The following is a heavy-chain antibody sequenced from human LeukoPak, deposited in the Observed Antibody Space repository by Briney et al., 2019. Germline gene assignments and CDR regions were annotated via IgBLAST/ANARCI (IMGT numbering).Heavy chain of an antibody. CDR2: IYYSGST. D-gene: IGHD2-15*01. J-gene: IGHJ6*02. V-gene: IGHV4-59*01. CDR3: ARVGGGNYYYYGMDV. CDR1: GGSISNYF. Sequence: SETLSLTCTVSGGSISNYFWSWVRQPPGKGLEWVGYIYYSGSTNCNPSLKSRVTISVDTSKSQFSLKLNSVTAADTAVYYCARVGGGNYYYYGMDVWGQGTTVTVSS.